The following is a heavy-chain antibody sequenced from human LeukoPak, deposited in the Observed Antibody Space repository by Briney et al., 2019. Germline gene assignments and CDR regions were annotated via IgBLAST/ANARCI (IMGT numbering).Heavy chain of an antibody. D-gene: IGHD5/OR15-5a*01. CDR3: AREDMSTVSMNY. Sequence: SETLSLTCTVSGGSISSSSYYWGWIRQPPGKGLEWIGYIYYSGSTYHNPSLKSRVTISIDTSKNQFSLKLSSVTAADTAVYYCAREDMSTVSMNYWGQGTLVTVSS. CDR1: GGSISSSSYY. V-gene: IGHV4-39*07. CDR2: IYYSGST. J-gene: IGHJ4*02.